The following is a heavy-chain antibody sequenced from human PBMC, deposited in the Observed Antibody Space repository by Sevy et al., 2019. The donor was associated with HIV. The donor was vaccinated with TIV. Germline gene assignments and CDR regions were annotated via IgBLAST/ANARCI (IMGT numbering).Heavy chain of an antibody. D-gene: IGHD3-3*01. CDR3: VKDTPFRRFTLSGMAGAHEYYFDY. CDR2: ISASGSVT. J-gene: IGHJ4*02. Sequence: GGSLRLSCAASGFNFNNYVMTWVRQAPGKGLEWVSTISASGSVTYYSDSVWGRFTISRDNSRNTVSMQMNSLRVEETAIYYCVKDTPFRRFTLSGMAGAHEYYFDYWGQGTRVTVSS. V-gene: IGHV3-23*01. CDR1: GFNFNNYV.